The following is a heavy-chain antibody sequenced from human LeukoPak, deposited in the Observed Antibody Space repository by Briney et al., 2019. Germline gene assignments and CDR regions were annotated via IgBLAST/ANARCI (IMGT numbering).Heavy chain of an antibody. D-gene: IGHD6-19*01. Sequence: AGGSLRLSCAASGFTFSSYSMNWVRQAPGKGLEWVSSISSSSSYIYYADSVKGRFTISRDNAKNSLYLQMNSLRAEDTAVYYCARYWSSGYDYWGQGTLVTVSS. CDR1: GFTFSSYS. V-gene: IGHV3-21*01. CDR3: ARYWSSGYDY. CDR2: ISSSSSYI. J-gene: IGHJ4*02.